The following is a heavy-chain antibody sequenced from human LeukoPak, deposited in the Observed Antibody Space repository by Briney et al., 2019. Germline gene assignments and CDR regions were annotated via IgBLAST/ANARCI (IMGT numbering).Heavy chain of an antibody. J-gene: IGHJ3*02. D-gene: IGHD4-17*01. CDR1: GFAFSTYP. CDR3: AKGGASVTDAPHGDVVTTTLDGFDI. V-gene: IGHV3-23*01. CDR2: VSGSGGHK. Sequence: GGSLRLSCVASGFAFSTYPMSWVRQAPGKALEWVSGVSGSGGHKFYADSAKGRVTISRDNSKKTLYLQMSSLRADDTAVYYCAKGGASVTDAPHGDVVTTTLDGFDIWGHGTMVTVST.